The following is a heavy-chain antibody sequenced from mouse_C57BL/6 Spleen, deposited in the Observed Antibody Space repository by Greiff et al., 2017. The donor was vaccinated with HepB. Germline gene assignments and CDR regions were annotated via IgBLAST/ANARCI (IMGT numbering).Heavy chain of an antibody. Sequence: VQLQQSGPELVKPGASVKISCKASGYTFTDYYMNWVKQSHGKSLEWIGDINPNNGGTSYNQKFKGKATLTVDKSSSTAYMELRSLTSEDSAVYYCARGDKLDFDYWGQGTTLTVSS. J-gene: IGHJ2*01. V-gene: IGHV1-26*01. CDR1: GYTFTDYY. CDR2: INPNNGGT. CDR3: ARGDKLDFDY. D-gene: IGHD3-3*01.